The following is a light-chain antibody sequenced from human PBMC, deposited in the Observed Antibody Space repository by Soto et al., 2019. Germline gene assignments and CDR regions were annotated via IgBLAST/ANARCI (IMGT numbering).Light chain of an antibody. CDR2: GAS. V-gene: IGKV3-15*01. J-gene: IGKJ1*01. Sequence: EIVMTQSPDTLSVSPGEGATLSCRVSQSIRSNLAWYQQRPGQAPRLLMYGASTRADGIPARFTGSGSGTEFTLTISSLQSEDFVVYYCQQYHIWPPWTSGQGTKVDIK. CDR3: QQYHIWPPWT. CDR1: QSIRSN.